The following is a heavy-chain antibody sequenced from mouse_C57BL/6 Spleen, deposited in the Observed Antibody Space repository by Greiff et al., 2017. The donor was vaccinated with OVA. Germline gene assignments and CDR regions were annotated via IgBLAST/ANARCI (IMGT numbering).Heavy chain of an antibody. V-gene: IGHV1-62-2*01. Sequence: VQLQQSGAELVKPGASVKLSCKASGYTFTEYTIHWVKQRSGQGLEWIGCFYPGSGSIQYHEKFKDRATLTADKSYSTVYRELSRLTSEDSAVYFCARHEGEVSSMVTAWFAYWGQGTLVTVSA. J-gene: IGHJ3*01. CDR2: FYPGSGSI. D-gene: IGHD2-2*01. CDR1: GYTFTEYT. CDR3: ARHEGEVSSMVTAWFAY.